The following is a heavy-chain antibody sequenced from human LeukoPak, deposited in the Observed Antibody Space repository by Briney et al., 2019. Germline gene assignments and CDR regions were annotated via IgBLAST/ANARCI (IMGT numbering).Heavy chain of an antibody. J-gene: IGHJ1*01. CDR1: EFTFVRYA. V-gene: IGHV3-48*03. D-gene: IGHD2/OR15-2a*01. CDR2: IATGGYTL. Sequence: GGSLRLSCAASEFTFVRYAMNWVRQAPGKGLEWIAYIATGGYTLDYADSVRGRFTVSRDNAKNSLYLQMNSLRVEDTAVYYCATSSFYGQLWGQGTLVTVSS. CDR3: ATSSFYGQL.